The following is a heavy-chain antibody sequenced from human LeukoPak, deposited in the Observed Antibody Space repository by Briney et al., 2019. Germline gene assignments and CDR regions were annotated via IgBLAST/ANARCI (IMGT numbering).Heavy chain of an antibody. D-gene: IGHD6-13*01. CDR2: INPSGGST. J-gene: IGHJ6*02. CDR1: GYTFTSYY. CDR3: ARDLAAAGPHTYYYGMDV. Sequence: ASVKVSCKASGYTFTSYYMHWVRQAPGQGLERMGIINPSGGSTSYAQKFQGRVTMTRDTSTSTVYMELSSLRSEDTAVYYCARDLAAAGPHTYYYGMDVWGQGTTVTVSS. V-gene: IGHV1-46*01.